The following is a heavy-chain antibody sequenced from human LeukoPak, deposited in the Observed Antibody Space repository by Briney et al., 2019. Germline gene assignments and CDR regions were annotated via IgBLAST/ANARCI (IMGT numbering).Heavy chain of an antibody. CDR1: GGSISSSSYY. CDR3: ARDSPSSWYYFDY. D-gene: IGHD6-13*01. Sequence: PSETLSLTCTVSGGSISSSSYYWGWIRQPPGKGLEWIGSIYYSGSTYYNPSLKSRVTISVDTSKNQFSLKLSSVTAADTAVYYCARDSPSSWYYFDYWGQGTLVTVSS. V-gene: IGHV4-39*07. CDR2: IYYSGST. J-gene: IGHJ4*02.